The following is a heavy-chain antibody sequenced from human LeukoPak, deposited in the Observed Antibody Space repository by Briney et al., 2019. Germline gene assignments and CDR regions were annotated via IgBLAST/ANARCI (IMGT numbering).Heavy chain of an antibody. CDR1: GFTFSGYA. Sequence: GGSLRLSCAASGFTFSGYAMSWVRQPPGKGLEWVSAISGSGGNTDYADSVKGRFTISRDNSKNTLYLQMNSLRAEDTAVYYCAKGVDSRGYSLFDYWGQGTLVTVSS. CDR2: ISGSGGNT. D-gene: IGHD3-22*01. J-gene: IGHJ4*02. V-gene: IGHV3-23*01. CDR3: AKGVDSRGYSLFDY.